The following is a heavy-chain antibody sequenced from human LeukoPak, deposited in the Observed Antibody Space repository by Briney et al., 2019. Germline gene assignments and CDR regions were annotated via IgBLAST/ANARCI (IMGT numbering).Heavy chain of an antibody. CDR1: GFTFSDYS. D-gene: IGHD2-2*01. CDR2: SSYDESNK. CDR3: AKDHRYCSSASCTDFDY. V-gene: IGHV3-30*18. J-gene: IGHJ4*02. Sequence: PGGSLRLSCAASGFTFSDYSMNWIRQAPGKGLEWVAVSSYDESNKYYADSVKGRFTISRDNSKNTLYLQMSSLRAEDTAVSYCAKDHRYCSSASCTDFDYWGQGTLVTVSS.